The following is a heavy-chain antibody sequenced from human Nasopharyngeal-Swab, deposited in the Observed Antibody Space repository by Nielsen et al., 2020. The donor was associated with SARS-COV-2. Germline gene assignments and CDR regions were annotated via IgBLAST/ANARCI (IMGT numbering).Heavy chain of an antibody. CDR3: ARQKSHATSNYYYGMDV. CDR1: GFTFSSYW. J-gene: IGHJ6*02. CDR2: IKQDGSEK. V-gene: IGHV3-7*01. Sequence: GGSLRLSCAASGFTFSSYWMSWVRQAPGKGLEWVANIKQDGSEKYYVDSVKGRFTISRDNAKNSLYLQMNSLRAEDTAVYYCARQKSHATSNYYYGMDVWGQGTTVTVSS.